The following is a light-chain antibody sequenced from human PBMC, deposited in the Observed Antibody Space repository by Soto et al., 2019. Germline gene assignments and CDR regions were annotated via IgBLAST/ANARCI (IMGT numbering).Light chain of an antibody. J-gene: IGLJ3*02. CDR3: QSYDGNNWV. V-gene: IGLV6-57*02. Sequence: NFMLTQPHSVSGSAGKTVTISCTGSSGSIASNYVQWYQQRPDSAPTIVIFEDNERPSGVPDRFSGSIASSSNSASLTISGLKTEDEADYYCQSYDGNNWVFGGGTKLTVL. CDR1: SGSIASNY. CDR2: EDN.